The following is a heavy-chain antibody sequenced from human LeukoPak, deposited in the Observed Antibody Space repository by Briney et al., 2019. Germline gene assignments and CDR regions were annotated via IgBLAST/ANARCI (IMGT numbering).Heavy chain of an antibody. D-gene: IGHD1-14*01. J-gene: IGHJ6*02. Sequence: GASVKVSCKASGGTFSSYAISWVRQAPGQGLEWMGIINPSGGSTTYAQKFQGRVTMTRDTSTSTVYMELSSLRSEDTAVYYCARETGMTPPNYYYYGMDVWGQGTTVTVSS. CDR1: GGTFSSYA. CDR3: ARETGMTPPNYYYYGMDV. CDR2: INPSGGST. V-gene: IGHV1-46*01.